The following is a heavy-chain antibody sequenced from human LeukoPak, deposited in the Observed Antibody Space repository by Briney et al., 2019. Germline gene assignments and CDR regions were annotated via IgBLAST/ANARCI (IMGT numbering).Heavy chain of an antibody. CDR1: GGSISSYY. Sequence: SETLSLTCTVSGGSISSYYWSWIRQPPGKGLEWMGYIYYIGSTNYNPSLKSRVTISVDTSKNQFSLKLSSVTAADTAVYYCARAGRASSAFWSGYKMGSWFDPWGQGTLVTVSS. CDR3: ARAGRASSAFWSGYKMGSWFDP. D-gene: IGHD3-3*01. V-gene: IGHV4-59*01. CDR2: IYYIGST. J-gene: IGHJ5*02.